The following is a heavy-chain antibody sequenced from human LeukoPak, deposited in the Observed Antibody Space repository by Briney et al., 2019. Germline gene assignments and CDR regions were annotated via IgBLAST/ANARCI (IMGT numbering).Heavy chain of an antibody. Sequence: GGSLRLSCAASGFTFSRYWMSWVRQAPGKGLEWVANINQDGSETQYVDSVKGRLTISRDNAKNSLYLHMNSLRAEDTAVYYCARAGGNYDFWSAYFLYWGQGTLVTVSS. D-gene: IGHD3-3*01. CDR1: GFTFSRYW. V-gene: IGHV3-7*01. CDR3: ARAGGNYDFWSAYFLY. CDR2: INQDGSET. J-gene: IGHJ4*02.